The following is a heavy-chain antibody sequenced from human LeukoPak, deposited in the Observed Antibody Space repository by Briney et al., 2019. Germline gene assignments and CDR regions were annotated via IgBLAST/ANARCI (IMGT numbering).Heavy chain of an antibody. CDR2: ISGSGGST. V-gene: IGHV3-23*01. Sequence: PWGSLRLSCAASGFTFSSYAMSWVRQAPGKGLEWVSAISGSGGSTYYADSVKGRFTISRDNSKNTLYLQMNSLRAEDTAVYYCAKTYSGYGYYFDYWGQGTLVTVSS. J-gene: IGHJ4*02. D-gene: IGHD5-12*01. CDR3: AKTYSGYGYYFDY. CDR1: GFTFSSYA.